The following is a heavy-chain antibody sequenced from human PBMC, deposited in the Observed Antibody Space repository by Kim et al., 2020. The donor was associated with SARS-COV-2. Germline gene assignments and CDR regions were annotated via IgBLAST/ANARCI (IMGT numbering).Heavy chain of an antibody. J-gene: IGHJ5*02. CDR1: GFTFSSYA. D-gene: IGHD3-9*01. Sequence: GGSLRLSCAASGFTFSSYAMSWVRQAPGKGLEWVSAISGSGGSTYYADSVKGRFTISRDNSKNTLYLQMNSLRAEDTAVYYCARLENYDILTGYYLDPWGQGTLVPASS. V-gene: IGHV3-23*01. CDR3: ARLENYDILTGYYLDP. CDR2: ISGSGGST.